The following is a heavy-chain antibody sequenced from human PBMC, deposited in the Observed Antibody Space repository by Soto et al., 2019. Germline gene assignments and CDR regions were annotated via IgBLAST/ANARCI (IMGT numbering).Heavy chain of an antibody. CDR3: ERRRRARWLQSWFDP. V-gene: IGHV4-34*01. Sequence: SETLSLTCAVYGGSFSGYYWSWIRQPPGKGLEWIGEINHSGSTNYNPSLKSRVTISVDTSKNQFSLKLSSVTAADTAVYYCERRRRARWLQSWFDPCGQVTLVTVYS. J-gene: IGHJ5*02. CDR2: INHSGST. D-gene: IGHD5-12*01. CDR1: GGSFSGYY.